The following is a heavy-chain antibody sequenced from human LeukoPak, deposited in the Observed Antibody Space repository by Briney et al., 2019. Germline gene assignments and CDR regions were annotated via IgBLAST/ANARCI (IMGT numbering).Heavy chain of an antibody. CDR1: GGSISSSSYY. D-gene: IGHD2-2*01. CDR3: AKDLRYCSSTTCYNDAFDI. V-gene: IGHV4-39*07. J-gene: IGHJ3*02. CDR2: IYYSGST. Sequence: SETLSLTCTVSGGSISSSSYYWGWIRQPPGKGLEWIGGIYYSGSTYYNPSLKSRVNISVDTSKSQFSLRLSSVTAADTAVYYCAKDLRYCSSTTCYNDAFDIWGQGTMVTVSS.